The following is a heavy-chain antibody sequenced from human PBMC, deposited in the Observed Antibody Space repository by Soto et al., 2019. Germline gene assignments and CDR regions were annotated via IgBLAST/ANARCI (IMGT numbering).Heavy chain of an antibody. Sequence: SVSDAWMHWVRQAPGKGLEWVGRIKRNADGGTTDYAAPVKGRCTISRDDSKNPLYLQMNSLTTDDTAVYYCVTDDFPLRGADYWSQGTLVTVSS. CDR3: VTDDFPLRGADY. J-gene: IGHJ4*02. CDR2: IKRNADGGTT. D-gene: IGHD2-21*02. CDR1: SVSDAW. V-gene: IGHV3-15*07.